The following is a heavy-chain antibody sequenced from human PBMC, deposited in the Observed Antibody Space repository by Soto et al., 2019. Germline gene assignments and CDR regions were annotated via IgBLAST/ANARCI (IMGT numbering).Heavy chain of an antibody. CDR3: ARGKSSGWFGLDY. Sequence: SETLSLTCAVYGGSFSGYYWSWIRQPPGKGLEWIGEINHSGSTNYNPSLKSRVTISVDTSKNQLSLKLSSVTAADTAVYYCARGKSSGWFGLDYWGQGTLVTVSS. CDR1: GGSFSGYY. V-gene: IGHV4-34*01. CDR2: INHSGST. J-gene: IGHJ4*02. D-gene: IGHD6-19*01.